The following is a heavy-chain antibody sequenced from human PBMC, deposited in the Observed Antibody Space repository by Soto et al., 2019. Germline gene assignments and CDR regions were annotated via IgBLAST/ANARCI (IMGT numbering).Heavy chain of an antibody. CDR1: GGTFSSYA. V-gene: IGHV1-69*06. CDR2: IIPIFGTA. Sequence: GASVKVSRKASGGTFSSYAISWVRQAPGQGLEWMGGIIPIFGTANYAQKFQGRVTITADKSTSTAYMELSSLRSEDTAVYYCARAFYYYDSSGYERNWFDPWGQGTLVTVSS. D-gene: IGHD3-22*01. CDR3: ARAFYYYDSSGYERNWFDP. J-gene: IGHJ5*02.